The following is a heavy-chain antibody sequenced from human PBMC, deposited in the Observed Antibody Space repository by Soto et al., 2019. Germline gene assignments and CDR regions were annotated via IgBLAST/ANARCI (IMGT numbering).Heavy chain of an antibody. J-gene: IGHJ4*02. V-gene: IGHV3-23*01. CDR2: ITGSGATT. D-gene: IGHD6-6*01. CDR1: RFTFINYD. Sequence: GGSLRLSCVASRFTFINYDMSWVRQAPGKGLEWVSTITGSGATTYYADSVKGRFTISRDNPKNTLYLQMNSLRVEDTGVYFCSTAASSSSGYWGQGTLVTVSS. CDR3: STAASSSSGY.